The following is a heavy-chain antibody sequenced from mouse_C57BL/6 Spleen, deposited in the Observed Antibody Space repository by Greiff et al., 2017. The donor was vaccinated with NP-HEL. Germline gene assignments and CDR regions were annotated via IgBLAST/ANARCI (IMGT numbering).Heavy chain of an antibody. D-gene: IGHD1-1*01. V-gene: IGHV1-82*01. Sequence: QVQLQQSGPELVKPGASVKISCKASGYAFSSSWMNWVKQRPGKGLEWIGRIYPGDGDTNYNGKFKGKATLTADKSSSTAYMQLSSLTSEDSAIYVCAKIATMVATDDWGQGTTLTVSS. CDR2: IYPGDGDT. J-gene: IGHJ2*01. CDR1: GYAFSSSW. CDR3: AKIATMVATDD.